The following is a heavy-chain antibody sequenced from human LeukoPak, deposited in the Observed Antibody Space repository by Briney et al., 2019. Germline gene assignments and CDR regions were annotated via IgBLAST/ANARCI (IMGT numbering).Heavy chain of an antibody. D-gene: IGHD3-10*01. V-gene: IGHV3-23*01. CDR3: AKVGVRGRGP. CDR2: ISGSGGST. Sequence: GASLRLSCAASGFTFSSYAMSWVRQAPGKGLEWVSAISGSGGSTYYANSVKGRFTISRDNSKNTLYLQMNSLRAEDTAVYYCAKVGVRGRGPWGQGTLVTVSS. J-gene: IGHJ5*02. CDR1: GFTFSSYA.